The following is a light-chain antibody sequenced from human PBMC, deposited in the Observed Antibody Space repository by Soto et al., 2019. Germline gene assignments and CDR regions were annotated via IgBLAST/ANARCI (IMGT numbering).Light chain of an antibody. V-gene: IGLV2-14*01. CDR3: TSYTPTGALV. Sequence: QSALTQPASVSGSPGQSITVSCTGTNTDVGGYNYVSWYQHRPGKAPRLMIYEVRNRLSGVSNRFSGSKSGNTASLTISGLQSEDEADYYCTSYTPTGALVFGSGTK. J-gene: IGLJ6*01. CDR1: NTDVGGYNY. CDR2: EVR.